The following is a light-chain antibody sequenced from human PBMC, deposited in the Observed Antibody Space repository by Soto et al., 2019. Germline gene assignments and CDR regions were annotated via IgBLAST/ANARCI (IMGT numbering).Light chain of an antibody. Sequence: DIQMTQSPSSLSASVGDRVTITCRASQSISSSLNWYQQKPGTAPNLLIYAASSLQSGVPSRFSGSGSGTDFTLTISSLQPEDFATYYCQQSYSTPRTFGQGTKREIK. CDR1: QSISSS. V-gene: IGKV1-39*01. CDR3: QQSYSTPRT. J-gene: IGKJ2*01. CDR2: AAS.